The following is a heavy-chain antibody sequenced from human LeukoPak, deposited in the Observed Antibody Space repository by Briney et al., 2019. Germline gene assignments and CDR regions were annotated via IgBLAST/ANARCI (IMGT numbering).Heavy chain of an antibody. CDR1: GFTFSSYA. Sequence: GGSLRLSCAASGFTFSSYAMSWVRQAPGKGLEWVSGISKSGGSSYYADSVKGRFTISRDNSKNTLYLQMNSLRAEDTAVYYCARDRGYSSGWLDYWGQGTLVTVSS. CDR3: ARDRGYSSGWLDY. CDR2: ISKSGGSS. J-gene: IGHJ4*02. D-gene: IGHD6-19*01. V-gene: IGHV3-23*01.